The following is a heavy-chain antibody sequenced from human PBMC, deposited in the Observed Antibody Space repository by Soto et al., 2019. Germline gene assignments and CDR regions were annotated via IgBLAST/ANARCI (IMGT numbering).Heavy chain of an antibody. J-gene: IGHJ6*02. Sequence: SETLSLTCNVSGGSIRDFYWSWIRQSPGKRLEWIGYLYYTGSTNYNPALKSRVTISLDTSKNQFSLKVGSVTAADTAVYYCARGGGYDFRSSQAPPIDVWGQGTTVTASS. D-gene: IGHD3-3*01. CDR2: LYYTGST. V-gene: IGHV4-59*01. CDR1: GGSIRDFY. CDR3: ARGGGYDFRSSQAPPIDV.